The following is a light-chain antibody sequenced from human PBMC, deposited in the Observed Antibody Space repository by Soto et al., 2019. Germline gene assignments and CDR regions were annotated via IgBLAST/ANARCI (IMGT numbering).Light chain of an antibody. J-gene: IGKJ3*01. Sequence: DIQLTQSPSFLSASVGDRVTITCRASQGISSYLAWYQQKPGKAPKLLIYAASTLQSGVPSTFSGSGSGTDFTPTISSLQPEDFATYYCQQLNSPHTFGPGTKVDIK. CDR1: QGISSY. V-gene: IGKV1-9*01. CDR2: AAS. CDR3: QQLNSPHT.